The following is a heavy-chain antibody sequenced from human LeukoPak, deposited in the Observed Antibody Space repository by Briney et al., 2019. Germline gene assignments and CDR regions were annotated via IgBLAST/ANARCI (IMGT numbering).Heavy chain of an antibody. Sequence: SETLSLTCTVSGYSISSGYYWGWIRQPPGKGLEWIGSIYHSGSTYYNPSLKSRVTISVDTSKNQFSLKLSSVTAADTAVYYCARDTPSYDILTGYYISDAFDIWGQGTMVTVSS. V-gene: IGHV4-38-2*02. J-gene: IGHJ3*02. CDR3: ARDTPSYDILTGYYISDAFDI. D-gene: IGHD3-9*01. CDR1: GYSISSGYY. CDR2: IYHSGST.